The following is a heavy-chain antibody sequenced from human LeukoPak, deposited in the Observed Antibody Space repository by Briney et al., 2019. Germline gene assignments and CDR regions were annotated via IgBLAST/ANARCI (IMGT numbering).Heavy chain of an antibody. CDR3: AKGGKYDILTGYPRSRLLGDY. J-gene: IGHJ4*02. V-gene: IGHV3-23*01. CDR1: GFTFSSYA. D-gene: IGHD3-9*01. Sequence: GGSLRLSCAASGFTFSSYAMSWVRQAPGKGLDWVSSISGSGGDTYYSDSVKGRYTISRDNSKNTLYLQMNSLRPEDTAVYYCAKGGKYDILTGYPRSRLLGDYWGQGTLVTVSS. CDR2: ISGSGGDT.